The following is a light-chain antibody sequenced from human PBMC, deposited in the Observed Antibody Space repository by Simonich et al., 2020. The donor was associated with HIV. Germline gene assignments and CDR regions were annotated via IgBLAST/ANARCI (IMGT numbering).Light chain of an antibody. Sequence: QSALTQPASVSGSPGQSITISCTGTSSDVGGYNYVSWYQHHPGKAPKLMIYDVRERPSGVSNRFSGSKSGNTASLTISGLQAEDEGDYYCCSYAASTTLVFGGGTRLTVL. CDR2: DVR. CDR1: SSDVGGYNY. CDR3: CSYAASTTLV. J-gene: IGLJ2*01. V-gene: IGLV2-23*02.